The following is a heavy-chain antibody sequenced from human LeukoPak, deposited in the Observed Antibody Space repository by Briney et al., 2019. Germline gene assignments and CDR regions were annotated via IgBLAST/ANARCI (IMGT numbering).Heavy chain of an antibody. CDR3: ARGPTGSTTLGYCSSTSCHSFDY. D-gene: IGHD2-2*01. Sequence: PSETLSLTCAVYGGSFSGYYWSWIRQPPGKGLEWIGEINHSGSTNYNPSLKSRVTISVDTSKNQFSLKLSSVTAADTAVYYCARGPTGSTTLGYCSSTSCHSFDYWGQGTLVTVSS. J-gene: IGHJ4*02. CDR2: INHSGST. CDR1: GGSFSGYY. V-gene: IGHV4-34*01.